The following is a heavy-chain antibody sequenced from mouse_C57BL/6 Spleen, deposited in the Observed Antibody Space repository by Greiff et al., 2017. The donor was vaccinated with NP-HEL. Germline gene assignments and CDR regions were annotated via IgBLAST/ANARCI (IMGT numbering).Heavy chain of an antibody. CDR2: INYDGSST. CDR1: GFTFSDYY. CDR3: ARDGGYYGSSYAMDY. D-gene: IGHD1-1*01. Sequence: EVKLVESEGGLVQPGSSMKLSCTASGFTFSDYYMAWVRQVPEKGLEWVANINYDGSSTYYLDSLKSRFIISRDNAKNILYLQMSSLKSEDTATYYCARDGGYYGSSYAMDYWGQGTSVTVSS. V-gene: IGHV5-16*01. J-gene: IGHJ4*01.